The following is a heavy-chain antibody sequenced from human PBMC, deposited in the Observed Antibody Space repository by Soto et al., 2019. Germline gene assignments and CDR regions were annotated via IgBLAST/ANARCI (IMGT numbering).Heavy chain of an antibody. CDR1: GFTFSSYS. CDR3: ARDGVSYYDSSGYYDY. V-gene: IGHV3-48*02. CDR2: ISSSSSTI. J-gene: IGHJ4*02. Sequence: GGSLRLSCAASGFTFSSYSMNWVRQAPGKGLEWVSYISSSSSTIYYADSVKGRFTISRDNAKNSLYLQMNSLRDEDTAVYYCARDGVSYYDSSGYYDYWGQGTLVTVSS. D-gene: IGHD3-22*01.